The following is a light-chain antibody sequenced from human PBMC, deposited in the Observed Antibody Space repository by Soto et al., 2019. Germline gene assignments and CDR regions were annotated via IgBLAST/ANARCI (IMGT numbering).Light chain of an antibody. V-gene: IGKV3-20*01. CDR1: QYVSSSY. CDR2: GAS. J-gene: IGKJ5*01. CDR3: QQYGGSPIT. Sequence: EIVLTQSPGTLSLSPGERATLSCRASQYVSSSYLAWYQQKPGQAPRLLIYGASRRATGIPDRFSGSGSGTDFTLTISRLEPEDFALYYCQQYGGSPITFGQGTRLEIK.